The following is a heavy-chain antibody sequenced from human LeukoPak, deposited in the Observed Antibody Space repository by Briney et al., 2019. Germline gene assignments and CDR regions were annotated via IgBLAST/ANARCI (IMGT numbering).Heavy chain of an antibody. CDR3: TRMSYYDSSGDNWFDP. D-gene: IGHD3-22*01. J-gene: IGHJ5*02. CDR1: GYTFTSYD. CDR2: MNPNSGNT. V-gene: IGHV1-8*01. Sequence: ASVKVSCKASGYTFTSYDINWVRQATGQGLEWMGWMNPNSGNTGYAQKFQGRVTMTRDTSISTAYMELSSLRSEDTAVYYCTRMSYYDSSGDNWFDPWGQGTLVTVSS.